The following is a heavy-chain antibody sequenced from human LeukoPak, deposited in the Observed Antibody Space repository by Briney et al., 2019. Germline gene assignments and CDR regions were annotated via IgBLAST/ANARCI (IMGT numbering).Heavy chain of an antibody. CDR2: IWYDGSNK. CDR3: AKTTRNYYYYYMDV. D-gene: IGHD1-14*01. Sequence: GGSLRLSCAASGFTFSSYGMHWVRQAPGKGLEWVAVIWYDGSNKYYADSVKGRFTISRHNSKNTLYLQMNSLRAEDTAVYYCAKTTRNYYYYYMDVWGKGTTATVSS. CDR1: GFTFSSYG. V-gene: IGHV3-33*06. J-gene: IGHJ6*03.